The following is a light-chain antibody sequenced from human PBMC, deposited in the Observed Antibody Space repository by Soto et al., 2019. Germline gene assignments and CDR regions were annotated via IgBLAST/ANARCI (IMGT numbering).Light chain of an antibody. CDR3: AAWDDSLNGRVL. V-gene: IGLV1-44*01. CDR2: SNN. J-gene: IGLJ2*01. CDR1: SSNIGRNT. Sequence: QSVLTQPPSASGTPGQRVTISCSGSSSNIGRNTVNWYQQLPGTAPKLLIYSNNQRPSGVPDRFSGSKSGTSASLAIGGLQSEDEAEYYCAAWDDSLNGRVLFGGGTKLTVL.